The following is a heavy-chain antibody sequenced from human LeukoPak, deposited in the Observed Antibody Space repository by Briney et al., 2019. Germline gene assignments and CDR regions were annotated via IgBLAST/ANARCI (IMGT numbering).Heavy chain of an antibody. J-gene: IGHJ3*02. V-gene: IGHV1-46*01. D-gene: IGHD4-17*01. CDR3: ATDGGKLRVEHAFDI. CDR1: GYTFTRYY. CDR2: INPSGGST. Sequence: GASVKVSCKASGYTFTRYYMHWVRQAPGQGLEWMGIINPSGGSTSYAQKFQGRVTMTRDMSTSTDYMELSSLRSEDTAVYYCATDGGKLRVEHAFDIWGQGTMVTVSS.